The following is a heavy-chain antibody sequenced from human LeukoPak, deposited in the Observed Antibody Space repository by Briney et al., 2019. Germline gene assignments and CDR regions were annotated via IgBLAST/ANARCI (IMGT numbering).Heavy chain of an antibody. V-gene: IGHV4-39*07. CDR1: GFTFSSYS. CDR2: IYYSGST. CDR3: ARGGTYYDFWSGYYSPYYFDY. Sequence: KPGGSLRLSCAASGFTFSSYSMNWVRQAPGKGLEWIGSIYYSGSTYYNPSLKSRVTISVDTSKNQFSLKLSSVTAADTAVYYCARGGTYYDFWSGYYSPYYFDYWGQGTLVTVSS. J-gene: IGHJ4*02. D-gene: IGHD3-3*01.